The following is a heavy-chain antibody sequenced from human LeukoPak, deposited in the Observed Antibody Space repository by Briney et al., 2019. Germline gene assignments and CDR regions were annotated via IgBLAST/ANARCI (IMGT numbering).Heavy chain of an antibody. J-gene: IGHJ4*02. Sequence: ASVKVSCKASGYTFTSYYMHWVRQAPGQGLEWMGIINPSGGSTSYAQKFQGRVTMTRDTSTSTVYMELSSLRFEDPAVYYCARETIAARRRMGGFDYWGQGTLVTVSS. CDR2: INPSGGST. CDR3: ARETIAARRRMGGFDY. V-gene: IGHV1-46*01. CDR1: GYTFTSYY. D-gene: IGHD6-6*01.